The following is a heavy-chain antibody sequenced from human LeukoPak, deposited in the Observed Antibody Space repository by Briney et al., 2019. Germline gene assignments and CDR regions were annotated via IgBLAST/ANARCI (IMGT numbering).Heavy chain of an antibody. V-gene: IGHV4-59*08. CDR2: IYYSGST. CDR1: GGSISSYY. J-gene: IGHJ4*02. Sequence: SETLSLTCTVSGGSISSYYWSWIRQPPGKGLEWIGYIYYSGSTNYNPSLRSRVTISVDTSKNQFSLKLSSVTAADTAVYYCARTYMGFDYWGQGTLVTVSS. CDR3: ARTYMGFDY. D-gene: IGHD3-16*01.